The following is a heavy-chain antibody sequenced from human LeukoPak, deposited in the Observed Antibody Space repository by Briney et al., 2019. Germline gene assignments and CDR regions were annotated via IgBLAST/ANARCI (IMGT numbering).Heavy chain of an antibody. CDR3: AKSQRGYYPRRTYYYYMDV. CDR1: GFTFSSYS. CDR2: ISSRSSYI. J-gene: IGHJ6*03. Sequence: GGSLRLSCAASGFTFSSYSMNWVRQAPGKGLEWVSSISSRSSYIYDADSVKGRFTISRDNSMKTLYLQLNSLRAEDTAVYYCAKSQRGYYPRRTYYYYMDVWGKGTTVTVSS. V-gene: IGHV3-21*04. D-gene: IGHD1-26*01.